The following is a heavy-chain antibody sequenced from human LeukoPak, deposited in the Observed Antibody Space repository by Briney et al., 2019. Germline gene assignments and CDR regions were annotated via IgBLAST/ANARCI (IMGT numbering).Heavy chain of an antibody. CDR1: GFTFDDYA. J-gene: IGHJ4*02. CDR3: ARGNGYSTSGYVDY. CDR2: ISWNSGSI. Sequence: PGRSLRLSCATAGFTFDDYALHWVRQAPGKGLEWVSGISWNSGSIVYADSVKGRFTISRDRTKNYLYLQMNSLRAEDMALYYCARGNGYSTSGYVDYWGQGTLVTVSS. D-gene: IGHD6-13*01. V-gene: IGHV3-9*03.